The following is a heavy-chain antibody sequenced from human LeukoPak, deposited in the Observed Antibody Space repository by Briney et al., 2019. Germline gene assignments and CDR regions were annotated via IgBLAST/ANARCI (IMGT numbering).Heavy chain of an antibody. V-gene: IGHV4-4*09. CDR1: GGSISSYY. Sequence: SETLSLTCTVSGGSISSYYWSWIRQPPGKGLEWIGHIYTSGSTNYNPSLKSRVTISVDTSKNQFTLKLSSVTAADTAVYYCARHVHGYGPDHYYYYMDVWGKGTTVTVSS. CDR3: ARHVHGYGPDHYYYYMDV. CDR2: IYTSGST. J-gene: IGHJ6*03. D-gene: IGHD5-18*01.